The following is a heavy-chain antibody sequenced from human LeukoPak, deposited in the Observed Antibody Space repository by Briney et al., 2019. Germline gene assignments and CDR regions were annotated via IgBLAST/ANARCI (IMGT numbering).Heavy chain of an antibody. J-gene: IGHJ4*02. V-gene: IGHV4-59*01. CDR3: ARDSGYCSGGSCPLKF. D-gene: IGHD2-15*01. CDR1: RGSISSCY. Sequence: SETLSLTCTVSRGSISSCYWNWIRQPPGKGLEWIGYMYYSGNINYNPSLKSRVTISIDTSKSQFSLKLTSVTAADTAVYYCARDSGYCSGGSCPLKFWGQGTPVTVSS. CDR2: MYYSGNI.